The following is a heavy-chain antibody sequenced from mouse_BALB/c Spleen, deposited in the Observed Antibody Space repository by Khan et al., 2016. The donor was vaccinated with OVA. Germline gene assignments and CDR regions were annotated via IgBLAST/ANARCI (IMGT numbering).Heavy chain of an antibody. D-gene: IGHD1-1*02. CDR3: ARGLYGGPCTY. CDR1: GFTFSDYY. Sequence: EVELVESGGGLVKPGGSLKLSCAASGFTFSDYYMYWVRQTPEKRLEWVATISDGGSYTYYPDSVKGRFTISRDDVKNNLYMQMSSLKSEDTAMYYCARGLYGGPCTYWGQGTLVTVSA. V-gene: IGHV5-4*02. CDR2: ISDGGSYT. J-gene: IGHJ3*01.